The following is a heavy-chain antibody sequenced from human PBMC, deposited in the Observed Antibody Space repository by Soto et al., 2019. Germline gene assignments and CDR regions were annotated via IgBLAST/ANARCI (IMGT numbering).Heavy chain of an antibody. CDR1: GFTFSDYA. V-gene: IGHV3-23*01. CDR2: ISSSGGNT. D-gene: IGHD6-13*01. J-gene: IGHJ6*02. Sequence: GGSLRLSCAASGFTFSDYAMTWVRQAPGKGLEWVSGISSSGGNTYYADSVKGRFTITRDNSKNTLSLQMDSLRAEDTAVYYCAKNGASSKTWYMWYYALDVWGQGTTVTVSS. CDR3: AKNGASSKTWYMWYYALDV.